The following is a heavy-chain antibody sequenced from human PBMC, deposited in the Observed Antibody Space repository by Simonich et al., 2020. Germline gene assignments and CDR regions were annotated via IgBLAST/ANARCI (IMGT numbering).Heavy chain of an antibody. J-gene: IGHJ6*02. CDR3: ARDTAMVRDYYDYGMDV. CDR2: KKQNGSEK. Sequence: EVQLVESGGGLVQPGGSLRLSCAASGFTFSSYWMSWVRQAPGKGLGWVANKKQNGSEKYYVDSVKGRFTISRDNAKNSLYLQMNSLRAEDTAVYYCARDTAMVRDYYDYGMDVWGQGTTVT. V-gene: IGHV3-7*01. CDR1: GFTFSSYW. D-gene: IGHD5-18*01.